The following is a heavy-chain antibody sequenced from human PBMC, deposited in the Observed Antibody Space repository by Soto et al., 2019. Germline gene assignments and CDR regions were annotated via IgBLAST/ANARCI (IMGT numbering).Heavy chain of an antibody. V-gene: IGHV1-18*01. CDR2: ISAYNGNT. J-gene: IGHJ6*02. CDR1: GYTFTSYG. D-gene: IGHD2-15*01. CDR3: ARAGAVVVAAPILSGKEA. Sequence: GASVKVSCKASGYTFTSYGISWVRQAPGQGLEWMGWISAYNGNTNYAQKLQGRVTMTTDTSTSTAYMELRSLRSDDTAVYYCARAGAVVVAAPILSGKEASGDGTTVTLAS.